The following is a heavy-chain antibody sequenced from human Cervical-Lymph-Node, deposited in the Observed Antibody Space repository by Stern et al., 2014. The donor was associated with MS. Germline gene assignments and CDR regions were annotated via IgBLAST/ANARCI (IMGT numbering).Heavy chain of an antibody. CDR2: SSYDGNNK. Sequence: VQLEESGGGVVQPGRSLRLSCAASGFIFSSFTMHWVRQAPGKGLEWMAVSSYDGNNKYYADSVQGRFTISRDNSERMLYLQMNSLRAEDTAVYYCVRDIQIPLPGSPYLRDYYYYAMDVWGQGTTVTVSS. J-gene: IGHJ6*02. CDR3: VRDIQIPLPGSPYLRDYYYYAMDV. CDR1: GFIFSSFT. V-gene: IGHV3-30-3*01. D-gene: IGHD2-2*01.